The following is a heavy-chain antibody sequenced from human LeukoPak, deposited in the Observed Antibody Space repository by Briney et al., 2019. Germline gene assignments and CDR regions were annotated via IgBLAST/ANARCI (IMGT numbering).Heavy chain of an antibody. CDR3: ARERSGRSAVAGYYYYMDV. Sequence: GSLRLSCVVSGFTFTRHWMHWVRQAPGKGLVWVSRMNDDGSSTSCAEALKGRFTISRDNAKNTLYLQMNSLRAEDTALYYCARERSGRSAVAGYYYYMDVWGKGTTVTVSS. CDR2: MNDDGSST. CDR1: GFTFTRHW. D-gene: IGHD6-19*01. V-gene: IGHV3-74*01. J-gene: IGHJ6*03.